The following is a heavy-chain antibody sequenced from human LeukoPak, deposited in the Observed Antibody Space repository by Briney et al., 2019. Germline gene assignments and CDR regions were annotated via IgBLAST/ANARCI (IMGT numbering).Heavy chain of an antibody. Sequence: SETLSLTCAVSGGSISSGGYSWSRIRQPPGKGLEWIGYIYHSGSTYYNPSLKSRVTISVDRSKNQFSLKLSSVTAADTAVYYCARAEVEYDFWSGYYFDYWGQGTLVTVSS. D-gene: IGHD3-3*01. CDR1: GGSISSGGYS. J-gene: IGHJ4*02. CDR2: IYHSGST. CDR3: ARAEVEYDFWSGYYFDY. V-gene: IGHV4-30-2*01.